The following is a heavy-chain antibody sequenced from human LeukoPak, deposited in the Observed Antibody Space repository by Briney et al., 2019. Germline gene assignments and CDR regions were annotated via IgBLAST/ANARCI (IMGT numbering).Heavy chain of an antibody. CDR2: ISYDGSNK. CDR3: AREGYYDSLDY. D-gene: IGHD5-12*01. Sequence: PGGSLRLSCAASGFTFSSYAMHWVRQAPGKGLEWVAVISYDGSNKYYADSVKGRFTISRDNSKNTLYLQMNSLRAEDTAVYYCAREGYYDSLDYWGQGTLVTVSS. CDR1: GFTFSSYA. J-gene: IGHJ4*02. V-gene: IGHV3-30*04.